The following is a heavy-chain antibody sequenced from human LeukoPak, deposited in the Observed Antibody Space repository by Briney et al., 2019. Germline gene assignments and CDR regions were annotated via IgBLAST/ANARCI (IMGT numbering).Heavy chain of an antibody. Sequence: SVKVFCKASGGTFSSYAISWVRQAPGQGLEWMGRIIPILGIANYAQKFQGRVTITADKSTSTAYMELSSLRSEDTAVYYCARAPVNIGPPFDPWGQGTLVTVSS. CDR2: IIPILGIA. CDR1: GGTFSSYA. V-gene: IGHV1-69*04. J-gene: IGHJ5*02. CDR3: ARAPVNIGPPFDP. D-gene: IGHD2-15*01.